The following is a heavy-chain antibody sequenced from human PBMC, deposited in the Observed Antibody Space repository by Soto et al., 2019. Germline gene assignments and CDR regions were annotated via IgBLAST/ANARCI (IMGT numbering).Heavy chain of an antibody. Sequence: QVQLVQSGAEVKKPGSSVKVSCKASGGTFSSYAISWVRQAPGQGLEWMGGIIPIFGTANYAQKFQGRVTTTXDXSTCAAGMELSSLRSEDTAVYYCARDGCGGDCYGGYWGQGTLVTVSS. CDR3: ARDGCGGDCYGGY. V-gene: IGHV1-69*05. D-gene: IGHD2-21*02. J-gene: IGHJ4*02. CDR1: GGTFSSYA. CDR2: IIPIFGTA.